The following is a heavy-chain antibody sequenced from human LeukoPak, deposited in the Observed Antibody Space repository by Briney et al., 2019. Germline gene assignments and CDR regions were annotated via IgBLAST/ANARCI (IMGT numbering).Heavy chain of an antibody. Sequence: ASVKVSCKASGYTFTSYYMHWVRQAPGQGLEWMGIINPSGGSTSYAQKFQGRVTMTRDTSTSTVYMELSSLRSEDTAVYYCARDRSVGQGWQWLVPTYYFDYWGQGTLVTVSS. CDR1: GYTFTSYY. V-gene: IGHV1-46*01. CDR3: ARDRSVGQGWQWLVPTYYFDY. CDR2: INPSGGST. J-gene: IGHJ4*02. D-gene: IGHD6-19*01.